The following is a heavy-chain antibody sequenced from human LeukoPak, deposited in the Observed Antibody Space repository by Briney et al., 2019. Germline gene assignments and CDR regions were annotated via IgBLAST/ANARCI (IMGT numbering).Heavy chain of an antibody. V-gene: IGHV1-8*02. D-gene: IGHD4-17*01. CDR1: GYTFTGYY. Sequence: ASVKVSCKASGYTFTGYYMHWVRQAPGQGLEWMGWINPNSGNTGYAQKFQGRVTMTRNTSITTAYMELSSLRSEDTAVYYCARAFYGDYLFDYWGQGTLVTVSS. J-gene: IGHJ4*02. CDR2: INPNSGNT. CDR3: ARAFYGDYLFDY.